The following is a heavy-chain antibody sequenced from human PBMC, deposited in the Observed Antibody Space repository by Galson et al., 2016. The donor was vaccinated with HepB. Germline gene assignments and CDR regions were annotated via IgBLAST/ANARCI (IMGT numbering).Heavy chain of an antibody. CDR2: IRSNSDGGTM. J-gene: IGHJ4*02. V-gene: IGHV3-15*01. CDR1: GFSFSKAW. D-gene: IGHD3-22*01. Sequence: SLRLSCAASGFSFSKAWLNWVRQAPGKGLEWVGRIRSNSDGGTMDYAAPVKGRFSISRDDSKNTLYLQMNSLKTEDTALYFCTTDVTEGRYDSLAGVPNYWGQGTLVTVSS. CDR3: TTDVTEGRYDSLAGVPNY.